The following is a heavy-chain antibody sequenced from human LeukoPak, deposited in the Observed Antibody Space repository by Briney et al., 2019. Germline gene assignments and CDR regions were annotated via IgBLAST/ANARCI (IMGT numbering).Heavy chain of an antibody. J-gene: IGHJ4*02. D-gene: IGHD3-16*02. CDR1: GGSISSGGYY. CDR3: ARSNYVWGSYRDPYFDY. Sequence: PSETLSLTCTVSGGSISSGGYYWSWIRQHPGKGLEWIGYIYYSGSTYYNPSLKSRVTKSVDTSKNQFSLKLSSVTAADTAVYYCARSNYVWGSYRDPYFDYWGQGTLVTVSS. CDR2: IYYSGST. V-gene: IGHV4-31*03.